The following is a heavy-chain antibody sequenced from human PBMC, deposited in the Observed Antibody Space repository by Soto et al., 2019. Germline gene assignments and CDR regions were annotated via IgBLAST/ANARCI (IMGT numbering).Heavy chain of an antibody. D-gene: IGHD6-25*01. CDR3: AGKTFTLAAASYGTSIWFDX. CDR1: GGSITSISHF. CDR2: IYFTGNT. Sequence: SETLSLTFTASGGSITSISHFWGWVRQPPGKGLEWIGTIYFTGNTYYTPSLKSRLTMSIDTSKNEFSLRLNSVTAADTAVDYCAGKTFTLAAASYGTSIWFDXWGPGTLVTASX. J-gene: IGHJ5*02. V-gene: IGHV4-39*01.